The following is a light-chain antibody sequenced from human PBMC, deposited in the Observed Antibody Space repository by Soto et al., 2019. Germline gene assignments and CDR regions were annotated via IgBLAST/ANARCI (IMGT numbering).Light chain of an antibody. Sequence: QSVLTQPPSASGTPGQRVTISCSGSSSNIGSNTVNRYQQLPGTAPKLLIYSNNQRPSGVPDRFSGSKSGTSASLAISGLQSEDEADYYCAAWDDSLNGPVVFGGGTKLTVL. V-gene: IGLV1-44*01. J-gene: IGLJ2*01. CDR2: SNN. CDR3: AAWDDSLNGPVV. CDR1: SSNIGSNT.